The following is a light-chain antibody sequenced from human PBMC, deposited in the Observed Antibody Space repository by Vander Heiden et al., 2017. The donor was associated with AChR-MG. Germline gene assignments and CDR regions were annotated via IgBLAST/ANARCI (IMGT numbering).Light chain of an antibody. CDR1: SLRNYY. Sequence: SSELTQDPAVSVALGQTVRITCQGDSLRNYYASWYQQKPGQAPLLVIYAENNRPSGIPDRVSGSNSGNTASLTITGAQAEDDADYYCNSRDASGNHLVFGGGTKLTVL. CDR2: AEN. V-gene: IGLV3-19*01. CDR3: NSRDASGNHLV. J-gene: IGLJ2*01.